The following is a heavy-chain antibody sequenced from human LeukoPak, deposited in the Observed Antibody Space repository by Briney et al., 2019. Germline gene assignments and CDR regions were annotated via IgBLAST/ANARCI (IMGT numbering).Heavy chain of an antibody. CDR2: ITGSAGST. J-gene: IGHJ4*02. Sequence: GGSLRLSCAASGFTFSSFAMSWVRQAPGKGLEWVSGITGSAGSTYYADSVKGRFTISRDNSKNTVYLQMNSLRAEDTAIYYCAKGSGYDTDFDYWGQGTLVTVSS. CDR3: AKGSGYDTDFDY. D-gene: IGHD3-9*01. V-gene: IGHV3-23*01. CDR1: GFTFSSFA.